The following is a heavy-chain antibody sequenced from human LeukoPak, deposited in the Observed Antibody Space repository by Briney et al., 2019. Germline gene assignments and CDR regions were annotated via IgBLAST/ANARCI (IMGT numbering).Heavy chain of an antibody. Sequence: LAGGSQRLSCAASGFTFDDYAMHWVRQAPGKGLEWVSGFSWNSGSIGYADSVKGRFTISRDNAKNSLYLQMNSLRAEDTALYYCAKGHCSGGSCYLYYFDYWGQGTLVTVSS. CDR2: FSWNSGSI. V-gene: IGHV3-9*01. CDR1: GFTFDDYA. CDR3: AKGHCSGGSCYLYYFDY. J-gene: IGHJ4*02. D-gene: IGHD2-15*01.